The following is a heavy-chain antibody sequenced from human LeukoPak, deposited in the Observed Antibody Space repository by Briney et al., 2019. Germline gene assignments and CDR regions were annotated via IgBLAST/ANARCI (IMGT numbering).Heavy chain of an antibody. CDR1: GGSISSSSYY. J-gene: IGHJ3*02. V-gene: IGHV4-39*01. CDR3: ARTVVDAFDI. Sequence: PTETLSLTCTVSGGSISSSSYYWGWIRQPPGKGLEWIGSIYYSGSTYYNPSLKSRVTISVDTSKNQFSLKLSSVTAADTAVYYCARTVVDAFDIWGRGTMVTVSS. CDR2: IYYSGST. D-gene: IGHD4-23*01.